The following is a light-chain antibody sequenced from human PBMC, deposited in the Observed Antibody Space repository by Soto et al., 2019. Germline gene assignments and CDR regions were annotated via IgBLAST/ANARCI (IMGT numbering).Light chain of an antibody. J-gene: IGLJ1*01. V-gene: IGLV2-14*03. CDR1: SSDIGSYNH. Sequence: QSALAQPASVCGSPGQSITISCSGTSSDIGSYNHVAWYQQFPGKSPKLMIYAVSDRPPGVSDRFSGYKSGITASLTISGLQTEDEADYYCISYTDRQSYLFGTGTKVTVL. CDR3: ISYTDRQSYL. CDR2: AVS.